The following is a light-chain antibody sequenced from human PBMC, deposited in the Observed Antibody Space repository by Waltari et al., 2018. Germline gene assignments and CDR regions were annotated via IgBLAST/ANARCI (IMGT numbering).Light chain of an antibody. CDR2: EVS. J-gene: IGLJ2*01. CDR1: SSDVGGFNY. V-gene: IGLV2-8*01. Sequence: SALTQPPSASGSPGQSVTISCTRTSSDVGGFNYVSWYQQHPGKAPRLMIYEVSKRPSGVPVRVSGSKSGNTASLTVSGLQVEDEADYYCSSFAARSTMVFGGGTKLTVL. CDR3: SSFAARSTMV.